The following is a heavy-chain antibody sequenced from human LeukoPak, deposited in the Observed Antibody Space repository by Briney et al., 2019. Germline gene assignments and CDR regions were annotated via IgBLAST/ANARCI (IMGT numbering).Heavy chain of an antibody. J-gene: IGHJ4*02. CDR1: GDSVSSNTAA. D-gene: IGHD2-15*01. CDR3: ARDGWPAFDF. V-gene: IGHV6-1*01. CDR2: TFYRSKWYN. Sequence: SQTLSLTCAISGDSVSSNTAAWNWISKSPSRGLEWLGRTFYRSKWYNDYAVSVKSRITINADTSKNHFSLQLTSVTPEDTAVYYCARDGWPAFDFWGQGTLVTVSS.